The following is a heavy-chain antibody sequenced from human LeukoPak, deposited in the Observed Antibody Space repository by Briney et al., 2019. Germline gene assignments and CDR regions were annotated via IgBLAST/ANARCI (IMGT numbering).Heavy chain of an antibody. CDR2: IYYSGTT. Sequence: SETLSLTCTVSGGSISSRNYYWGWIRQPPGKGLEWIGSIYYSGTTYYNPSLKSRVTISVDTSKNQFSLKLSSVTAADTAVYYCARVSMEYYFDYWGQGTLVTVSS. D-gene: IGHD3-10*01. CDR1: GGSISSRNYY. J-gene: IGHJ4*02. V-gene: IGHV4-39*07. CDR3: ARVSMEYYFDY.